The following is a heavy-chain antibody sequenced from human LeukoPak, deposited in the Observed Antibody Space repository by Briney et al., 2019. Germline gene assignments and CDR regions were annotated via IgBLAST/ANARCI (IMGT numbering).Heavy chain of an antibody. Sequence: ASVKVSCKASGGTFSSYAISWVRQAPGQGLEWMGGIIPIFGTANYAQKFQGRVTITADESTSRAYMELSSLRSEDTAVYYCARGDTPNYYDSSGYYYEFDYWGQGTLVTVSS. V-gene: IGHV1-69*13. CDR1: GGTFSSYA. J-gene: IGHJ4*02. D-gene: IGHD3-22*01. CDR3: ARGDTPNYYDSSGYYYEFDY. CDR2: IIPIFGTA.